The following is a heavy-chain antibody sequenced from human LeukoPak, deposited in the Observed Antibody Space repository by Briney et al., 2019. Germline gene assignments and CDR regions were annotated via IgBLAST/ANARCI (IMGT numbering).Heavy chain of an antibody. J-gene: IGHJ6*02. D-gene: IGHD6-19*01. CDR2: IYYSGST. CDR3: AREVAAPILSDGLDL. V-gene: IGHV4-59*01. CDR1: GGSISSYY. Sequence: PSETLSLTCTVSGGSISSYYWSWIRQPPGKGLEWIGYIYYSGSTNYNPSLKSRVTISVDTSKNQFSLKLSSVTAADTAVYYCAREVAAPILSDGLDLWGQGTAVTVSS.